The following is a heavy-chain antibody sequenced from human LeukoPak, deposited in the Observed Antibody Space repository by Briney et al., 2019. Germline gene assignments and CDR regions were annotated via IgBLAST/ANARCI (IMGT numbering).Heavy chain of an antibody. D-gene: IGHD6-6*01. CDR3: ARDTGSSSSVAFDI. CDR1: GFTFSDYY. J-gene: IGHJ3*02. V-gene: IGHV3-11*05. Sequence: GGSLRLSCAASGFTFSDYYMSWIRQAPGKGLEWVSYISSSSSYTNYADSVKGRFTISRDNAKNSLYLLMNSLRAEDTAVYYCARDTGSSSSVAFDIWGQGTMVTVSS. CDR2: ISSSSSYT.